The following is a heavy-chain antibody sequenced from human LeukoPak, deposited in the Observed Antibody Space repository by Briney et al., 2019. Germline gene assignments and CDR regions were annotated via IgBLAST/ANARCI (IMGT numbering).Heavy chain of an antibody. D-gene: IGHD3-22*01. CDR1: GYTFTSYA. Sequence: ASVKVSCKASGYTFTSYAMHWVRQAPRQRLEWMGWINAGNGNTKYSQKFQGRVTITRDTSASTAYMELSSLRSEDTAVYYCAREGYLNDAFDIWGQGTMVTVSS. V-gene: IGHV1-3*01. CDR2: INAGNGNT. J-gene: IGHJ3*02. CDR3: AREGYLNDAFDI.